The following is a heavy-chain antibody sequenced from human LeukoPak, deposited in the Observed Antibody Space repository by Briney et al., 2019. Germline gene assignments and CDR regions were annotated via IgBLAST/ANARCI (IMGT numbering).Heavy chain of an antibody. V-gene: IGHV4-39*01. Sequence: PSETLSLTCTVSGGSISSSSYYWGWIRQPPGKGLEWIGSIYYSGSTYYNPSLKSRFTISVDTSKNQFSLKLSSVTAADTAVYYCARLRNYYDSSGYVYYFDYWGQGTLVTVSS. CDR1: GGSISSSSYY. CDR3: ARLRNYYDSSGYVYYFDY. CDR2: IYYSGST. J-gene: IGHJ4*02. D-gene: IGHD3-22*01.